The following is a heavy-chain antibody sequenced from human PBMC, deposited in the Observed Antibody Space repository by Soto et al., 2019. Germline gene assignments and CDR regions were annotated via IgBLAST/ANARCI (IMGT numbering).Heavy chain of an antibody. CDR1: GGSISSGGYS. Sequence: SETLSLTCAVSGGSISSGGYSWSWIRQPPGKGLEWIGYMYHSGSTYYNPSLKSRVTISIDRSKNQFSLKLSSVTAADTAVYYCAGRYGGNFDYWGQGTLVTVSS. V-gene: IGHV4-30-2*02. J-gene: IGHJ4*02. D-gene: IGHD3-16*01. CDR2: MYHSGST. CDR3: AGRYGGNFDY.